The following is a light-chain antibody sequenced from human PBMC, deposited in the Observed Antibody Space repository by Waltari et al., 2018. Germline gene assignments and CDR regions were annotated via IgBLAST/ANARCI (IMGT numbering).Light chain of an antibody. CDR3: QQRSEWPLT. J-gene: IGKJ4*01. CDR2: GAS. CDR1: QSVTTD. V-gene: IGKV3-11*01. Sequence: EIVLPQSPATLSWSPGARAILSCRASQSVTTDLGGYQQKPGQAPRLLIYGASSRAAGIPDRFSGSGSGTDFSLTISSLEPEDFAVYYCQQRSEWPLTFGRGTKVEIK.